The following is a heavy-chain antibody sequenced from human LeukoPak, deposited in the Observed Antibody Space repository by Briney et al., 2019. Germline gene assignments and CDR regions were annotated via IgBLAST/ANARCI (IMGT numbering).Heavy chain of an antibody. J-gene: IGHJ3*02. V-gene: IGHV4-38-2*02. Sequence: PSETLSLTCTVSGYSISSGYYWGWIRQPPGKGLEWIGSIYHSGSTYYNPSLKSRVTISVDTSKNQFSLKLSSVTAADTAVYYCARSTRGSLDAFDIWGQGTMVTVSS. CDR3: ARSTRGSLDAFDI. CDR2: IYHSGST. CDR1: GYSISSGYY. D-gene: IGHD1-26*01.